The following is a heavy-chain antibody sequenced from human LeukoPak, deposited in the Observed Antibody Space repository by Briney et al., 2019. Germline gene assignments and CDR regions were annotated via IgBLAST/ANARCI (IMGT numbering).Heavy chain of an antibody. Sequence: GRSLRLSCAASGFTFDDYAMHWVRQAPGKGLEWVSGISWNSGSIGYADSVKGRFTISRDNAKNSLYLQMNSLRAEDTALYYCARDYGYCSSSSCYGSDYWGQGVLVTVSS. J-gene: IGHJ4*02. V-gene: IGHV3-9*01. CDR3: ARDYGYCSSSSCYGSDY. CDR1: GFTFDDYA. CDR2: ISWNSGSI. D-gene: IGHD2-2*03.